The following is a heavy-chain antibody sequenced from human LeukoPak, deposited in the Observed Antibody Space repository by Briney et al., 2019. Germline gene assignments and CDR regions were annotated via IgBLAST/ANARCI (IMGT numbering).Heavy chain of an antibody. CDR1: GGSISSGGYY. D-gene: IGHD3-10*01. CDR3: ARDFPTNYYGSGSYGI. CDR2: IYYSGST. J-gene: IGHJ4*02. Sequence: PSETLSLTCTVSGGSISSGGYYWSWIRQHPGKGLEWIGHIYYSGSTYYNPSLKSRVTISVDASKNQFSLKLSSVTAADTAVYYCARDFPTNYYGSGSYGIWGQGTLVTVSS. V-gene: IGHV4-31*03.